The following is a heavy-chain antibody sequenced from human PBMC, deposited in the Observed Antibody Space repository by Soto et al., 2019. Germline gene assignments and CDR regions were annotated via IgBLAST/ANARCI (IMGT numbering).Heavy chain of an antibody. CDR1: WGSISSLYDY. V-gene: IGHV4-30-4*01. D-gene: IGHD5-12*01. Sequence: PSEPQSLPNSVSWGSISSLYDYCIWIRQHPGKGLEWIGNIYYSGNPDYNPSLKSRLIISIDTSKNQFSLKVGSVTAADKDVYYCASSWLYGMDVWGQGTTVTVSS. J-gene: IGHJ6*02. CDR3: ASSWLYGMDV. CDR2: IYYSGNP.